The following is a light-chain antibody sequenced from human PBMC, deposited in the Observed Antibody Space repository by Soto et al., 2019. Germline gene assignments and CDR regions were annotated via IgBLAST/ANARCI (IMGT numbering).Light chain of an antibody. Sequence: EIVMTQSPSTLSVSPGERAALSCRASQDVGRNLGWYQQKPGQAPRLLIYDVFTRATGIPARLSGSGSGADFPPTISSLQSEDFAVYYCQQGNDWPWTFGQGTKVAIK. CDR2: DVF. J-gene: IGKJ1*01. CDR3: QQGNDWPWT. V-gene: IGKV3-15*01. CDR1: QDVGRN.